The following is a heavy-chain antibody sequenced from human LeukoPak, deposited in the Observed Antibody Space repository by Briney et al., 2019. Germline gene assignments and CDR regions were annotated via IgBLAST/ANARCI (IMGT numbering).Heavy chain of an antibody. V-gene: IGHV3-43D*03. D-gene: IGHD1-26*01. CDR2: ISWDGRAS. Sequence: GGSLRLSCAASGFTFDDYAMHWVRQVPGKGLEWVSLISWDGRASYYADSVKGRFTISRDNNKNSVYVQMTSLTTEDTALYYCARDNLKWVNSGMDAWGQGTTVTVSS. J-gene: IGHJ6*02. CDR1: GFTFDDYA. CDR3: ARDNLKWVNSGMDA.